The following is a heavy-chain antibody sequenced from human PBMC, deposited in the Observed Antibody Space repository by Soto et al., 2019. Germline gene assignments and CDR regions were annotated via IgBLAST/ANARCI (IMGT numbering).Heavy chain of an antibody. J-gene: IGHJ4*02. D-gene: IGHD6-13*01. V-gene: IGHV4-4*02. CDR1: GGSISSSNW. CDR2: IYHSGST. Sequence: QVQLQESGPGLVKPSGTLSLTCAVSGGSISSSNWWSWVRQPPGKGLEWIGEIYHSGSTNYNPSLKSRVXXAXDXXKNQFSLKLSSVTAADTAVYYCARARSSSPHYFDYWGQGTLVTVSS. CDR3: ARARSSSPHYFDY.